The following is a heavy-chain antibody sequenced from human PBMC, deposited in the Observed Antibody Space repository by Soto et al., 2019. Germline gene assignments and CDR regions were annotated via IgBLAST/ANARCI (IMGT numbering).Heavy chain of an antibody. V-gene: IGHV3-30-3*01. D-gene: IGHD1-1*01. CDR1: GFTFSSYA. J-gene: IGHJ4*02. CDR2: ISYDGSNK. CDR3: ARGAGGNYFDY. Sequence: HPGGSLRLSCAASGFTFSSYAMHWVRQAPGKGLEWVAVISYDGSNKYYADSVKGRFTISRDNSKNTLYLQMNSLRAEDTAVYYRARGAGGNYFDYWGQGTLVTVSS.